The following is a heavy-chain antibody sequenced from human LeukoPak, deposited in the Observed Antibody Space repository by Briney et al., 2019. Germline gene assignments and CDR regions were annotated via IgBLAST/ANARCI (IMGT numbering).Heavy chain of an antibody. CDR2: IRDKVHGGTP. Sequence: PGGSLRLSCAASGFTFSSYSMNWVRQAPGKGLEWVGFIRDKVHGGTPEYAASVKGRFTISRDDSKSIAYLQMNGLKTEDTAVYYCTPLQVTWGQGTLVTVSS. J-gene: IGHJ4*02. CDR3: TPLQVT. D-gene: IGHD2-21*02. CDR1: GFTFSSYS. V-gene: IGHV3-49*04.